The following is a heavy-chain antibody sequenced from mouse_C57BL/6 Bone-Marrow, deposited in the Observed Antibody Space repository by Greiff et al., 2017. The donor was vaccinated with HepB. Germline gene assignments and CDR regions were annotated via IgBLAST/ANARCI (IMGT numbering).Heavy chain of an antibody. J-gene: IGHJ3*01. Sequence: EVQLQQSGAELVRPGASVKLSCTASGFNIKDDYMHWVKQRPEQGLEWIGWIDPENGDTEYASKFQGKATITADTSSNTAYLQLSSLTSEDTAVYYCTTSLYDYDRAWFAYWGQGTLVTVSA. CDR2: IDPENGDT. D-gene: IGHD2-4*01. CDR1: GFNIKDDY. CDR3: TTSLYDYDRAWFAY. V-gene: IGHV14-4*01.